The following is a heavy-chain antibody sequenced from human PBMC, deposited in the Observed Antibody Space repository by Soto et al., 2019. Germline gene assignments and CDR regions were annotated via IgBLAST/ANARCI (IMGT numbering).Heavy chain of an antibody. CDR3: ARGPLVVLNYFES. CDR2: IFPLTDIP. CDR1: GGTFRNYP. Sequence: QVQLVQSGTEVKKPGSSVKVSCKASGGTFRNYPINWVRQAPGQGLEWMGSIFPLTDIPDYAQNFQARLTISADKSTSTAYMELSSLTSYDTAMYFCARGPLVVLNYFESWGQGTLATVSS. J-gene: IGHJ4*02. V-gene: IGHV1-69*02.